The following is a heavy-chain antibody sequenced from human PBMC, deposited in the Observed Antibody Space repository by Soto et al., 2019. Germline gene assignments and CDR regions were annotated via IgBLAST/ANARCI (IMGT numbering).Heavy chain of an antibody. CDR3: ARDHGVAAAGDYYYYGMDV. V-gene: IGHV4-31*03. D-gene: IGHD6-13*01. CDR2: IYYSGST. J-gene: IGHJ6*02. CDR1: GGSISSGGYY. Sequence: QVQLQESGPGLVKPSQTLSLTCTVSGGSISSGGYYWSWIRQHPGKGLEWIGYIYYSGSTYYNPSLQSRVTISVDTSKNQFSLKLSSVTAADTAVYYCARDHGVAAAGDYYYYGMDVWGQGTTVTVSS.